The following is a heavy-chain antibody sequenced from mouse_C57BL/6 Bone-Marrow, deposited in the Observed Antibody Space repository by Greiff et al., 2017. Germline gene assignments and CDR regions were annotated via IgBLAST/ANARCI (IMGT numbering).Heavy chain of an antibody. D-gene: IGHD2-1*01. CDR3: ARSYYGNYYFDY. V-gene: IGHV1-4*01. CDR1: GYTFTSYT. CDR2: INPSSGYT. Sequence: LVESGAELARPGASVKMSCKASGYTFTSYTMHWVKQRPGQGLEWIGYINPSSGYTKYNQKFKDKATLTADKSSSTAYMQLSSLTSEDSAVYYCARSYYGNYYFDYWGQGTTLTVSS. J-gene: IGHJ2*01.